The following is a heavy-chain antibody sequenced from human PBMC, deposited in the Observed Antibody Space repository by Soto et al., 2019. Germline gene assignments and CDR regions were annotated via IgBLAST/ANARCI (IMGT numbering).Heavy chain of an antibody. J-gene: IGHJ5*02. V-gene: IGHV4-39*02. Sequence: SETLSLTCTVSGGSIRTNNHYWAWIRQPPGKGMEWVANVQCSGSTYYNPSLKSRVTTSVDTSKNHFSPKLSSVTAADTAMYYCARVRRGELYMNPLNWFDPWGQGTLVTVS. CDR1: GGSIRTNNHY. D-gene: IGHD1-26*01. CDR2: VQCSGST. CDR3: ARVRRGELYMNPLNWFDP.